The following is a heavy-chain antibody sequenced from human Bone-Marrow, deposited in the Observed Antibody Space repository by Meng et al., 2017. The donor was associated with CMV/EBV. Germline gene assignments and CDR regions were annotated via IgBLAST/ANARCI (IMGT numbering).Heavy chain of an antibody. D-gene: IGHD1-14*01. CDR1: GGSFSGYY. J-gene: IGHJ4*02. V-gene: IGHV4-34*09. CDR3: ARFRKGRPTDY. CDR2: INHSGST. Sequence: LRLSCAVYGGSFSGYYWSWIRQPPGKGLEWIGEINHSGSTNYNPSLKSRVTISVDTSKNQFSLKLSSVTAADTAVYYCARFRKGRPTDYWGQGTLVTVSS.